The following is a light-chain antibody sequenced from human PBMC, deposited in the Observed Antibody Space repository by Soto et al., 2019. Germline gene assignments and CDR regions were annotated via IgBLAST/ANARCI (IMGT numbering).Light chain of an antibody. CDR1: QGISSA. V-gene: IGKV1-13*02. CDR3: PPFNSCPRT. J-gene: IGKJ1*01. Sequence: AIQLTQSPSSLSASVGDRVTITCRASQGISSALAWYQQKPGKAPKLLIYDASSLESGVPSRFSGSGSGTDFTLTISSLQPEDFATYYCPPFNSCPRTFGQGTKVDIK. CDR2: DAS.